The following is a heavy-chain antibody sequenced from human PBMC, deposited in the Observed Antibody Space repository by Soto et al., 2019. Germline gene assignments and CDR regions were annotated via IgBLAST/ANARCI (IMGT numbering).Heavy chain of an antibody. CDR2: ISYDSGAI. CDR3: AKDYRGNHWIVF. J-gene: IGHJ4*01. Sequence: EVQLVESGGGLVQPGRSLRLSCAASGFNFDEYAMHWVRQAPGKGLEWVSGISYDSGAIGYADSVKGRFTISRDNTRNSLCLHFNSLRTDDTAFYYGAKDYRGNHWIVFRGRGALVTVSS. CDR1: GFNFDEYA. D-gene: IGHD3-22*01. V-gene: IGHV3-9*01.